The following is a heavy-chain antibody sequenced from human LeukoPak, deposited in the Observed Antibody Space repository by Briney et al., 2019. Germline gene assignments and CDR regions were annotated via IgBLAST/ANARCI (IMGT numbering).Heavy chain of an antibody. Sequence: PSETLSLTCTVSGGSISSYYWSWIRQPPGKGLEWIGYIYYSGSTNYNPSLKSRVTISVDTSKNQFSLKLSSVTAADTAVYYCAADSGYSSSWYGTWGQGTLVTVSS. CDR3: AADSGYSSSWYGT. D-gene: IGHD6-13*01. J-gene: IGHJ5*02. CDR1: GGSISSYY. CDR2: IYYSGST. V-gene: IGHV4-59*01.